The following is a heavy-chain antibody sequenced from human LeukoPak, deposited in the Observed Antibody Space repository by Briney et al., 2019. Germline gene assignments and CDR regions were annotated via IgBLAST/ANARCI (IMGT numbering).Heavy chain of an antibody. CDR1: GFTFSNYG. V-gene: IGHV3-23*01. J-gene: IGHJ5*02. Sequence: GGSLRLSCTASGFTFSNYGMAWVRQAPGKGLERVSAIGASTGITYYADSVKGRFTISRDNSKNTLSLQMNSLGADDTAVYYCASVVMTTMTMNWFDPWGQGTLVTVSS. CDR3: ASVVMTTMTMNWFDP. CDR2: IGASTGIT. D-gene: IGHD4-17*01.